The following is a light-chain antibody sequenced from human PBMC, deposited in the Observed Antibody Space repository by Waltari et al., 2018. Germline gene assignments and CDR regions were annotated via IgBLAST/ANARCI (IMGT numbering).Light chain of an antibody. CDR1: KSASVY. CDR2: DAS. J-gene: IGKJ4*01. V-gene: IGKV3-11*01. Sequence: IGLTQSPATLSLSPGERATLSCRATKSASVYLAWYQQKPGQAPRLLICDASKRATGIPARFSASGSGTDSTLTISSLEPEDSAVYYCQQRNNWPLTFGGGTKVEIK. CDR3: QQRNNWPLT.